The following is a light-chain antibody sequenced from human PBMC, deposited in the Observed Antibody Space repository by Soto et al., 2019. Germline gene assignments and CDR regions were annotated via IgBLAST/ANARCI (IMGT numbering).Light chain of an antibody. V-gene: IGKV3-20*01. Sequence: EIVLTQSPDTLSLSPGERATLSCRASQSVSSSHLAWYQQKPCQAPRLLIYGASNRATGIPDRFSGSGSGTDFTLTISRMEPEDFAVYYCQQYGSSGTFGQGTKVDIK. CDR3: QQYGSSGT. J-gene: IGKJ1*01. CDR2: GAS. CDR1: QSVSSSH.